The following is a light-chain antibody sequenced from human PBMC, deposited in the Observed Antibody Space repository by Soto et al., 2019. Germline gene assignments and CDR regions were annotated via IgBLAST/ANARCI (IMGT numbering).Light chain of an antibody. CDR1: QSLLHSNGYNY. CDR2: LGS. Sequence: DFVMNQSPLSLPVTPGEPASISCRSSQSLLHSNGYNYLDWYLQKPGQSPQLLIYLGSNRASGVPDRFSGSGSGTDFTLKISRVEAEDVGVYYCMQDLQIPWTFGQGTKVALK. V-gene: IGKV2-28*01. CDR3: MQDLQIPWT. J-gene: IGKJ1*01.